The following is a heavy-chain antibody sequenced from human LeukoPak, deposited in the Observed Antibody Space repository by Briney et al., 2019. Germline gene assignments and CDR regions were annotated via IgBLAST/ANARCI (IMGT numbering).Heavy chain of an antibody. J-gene: IGHJ4*02. D-gene: IGHD3-22*01. Sequence: SVKVSCKASGGTFSSYAISWVRQAPGQGLEWMGGIIPIFGTANYAQKFQGRVTITADESTRPAYMELSSLRSEDSAVSYCARGHGGYFFYWGQGALVTVSS. CDR2: IIPIFGTA. V-gene: IGHV1-69*13. CDR1: GGTFSSYA. CDR3: ARGHGGYFFY.